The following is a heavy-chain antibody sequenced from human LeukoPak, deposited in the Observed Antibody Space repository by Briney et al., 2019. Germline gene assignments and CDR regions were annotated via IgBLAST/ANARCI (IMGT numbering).Heavy chain of an antibody. D-gene: IGHD1-1*01. J-gene: IGHJ4*02. V-gene: IGHV4-31*03. CDR2: IYYSVST. CDR3: ATGDLQLNY. Sequence: SETLSLTSTVSGGSVSSGAYYWNWIRQHPWEGLEWIGYIYYSVSTYYNPSLKSRVIISVDTSENQFSLKLSSVTAADTAVYYCATGDLQLNYWGQGTLVTVSS. CDR1: GGSVSSGAYY.